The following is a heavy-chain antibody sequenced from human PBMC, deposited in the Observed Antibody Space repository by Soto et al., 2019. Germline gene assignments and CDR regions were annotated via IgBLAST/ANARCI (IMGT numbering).Heavy chain of an antibody. CDR3: VMVYNNPRKFDL. J-gene: IGHJ5*02. V-gene: IGHV5-51*01. CDR2: IYPGDSDT. Sequence: GESLKISCKGSGYSFTSYWIGWVRQMPGKGLEWMGIIYPGDSDTRYSPSFQGQVTISADKSISTAYLQMNSLQTEDTAIYYCVMVYNNPRKFDLWGQGTMVTVSS. CDR1: GYSFTSYW. D-gene: IGHD4-4*01.